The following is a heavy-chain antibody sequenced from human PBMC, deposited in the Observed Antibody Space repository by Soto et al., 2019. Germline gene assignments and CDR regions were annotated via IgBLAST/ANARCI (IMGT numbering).Heavy chain of an antibody. Sequence: PGGSLRLSCAASGFTFSSYGMHWVRQAPGKGLEWVAVISYDGSNKYYADSVKGRFTISRDNSKNTLYLQMNSLRAEDTAVYYCAKGGRWFGELGVPNDYWGQGTLVTV. V-gene: IGHV3-30*18. D-gene: IGHD3-10*01. CDR3: AKGGRWFGELGVPNDY. CDR2: ISYDGSNK. CDR1: GFTFSSYG. J-gene: IGHJ4*02.